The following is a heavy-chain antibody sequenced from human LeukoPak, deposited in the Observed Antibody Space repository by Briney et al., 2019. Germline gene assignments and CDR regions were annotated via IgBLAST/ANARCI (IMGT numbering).Heavy chain of an antibody. CDR1: GGSFSGYY. V-gene: IGHV4-34*01. CDR3: ALFAATSFGDY. D-gene: IGHD2-2*01. J-gene: IGHJ4*02. CDR2: INHSGST. Sequence: KASETLSLTCAVYGGSFSGYYWSWIRQPPGKGLEWIGEINHSGSTNYNPSLKSRVTISVDTSKNQFSLKLSSVTAADTAVYYCALFAATSFGDYWGQGTLVTVSS.